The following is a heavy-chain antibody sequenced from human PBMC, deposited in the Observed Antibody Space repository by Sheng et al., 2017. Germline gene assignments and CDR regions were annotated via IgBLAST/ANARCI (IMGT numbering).Heavy chain of an antibody. Sequence: EIQLVESGGDLVQPGGSLRLSCTASGFTFSTYWMNWVRQPPGKGLEWVANINPGGSAKTYVDSVKGRFTISRDNAKNSLYLQMSSLRVEDTAVYYCAGWGDSNYWGQGTLVTVSS. CDR3: AGWGDSNY. D-gene: IGHD4-4*01. CDR2: INPGGSAK. V-gene: IGHV3-7*01. J-gene: IGHJ4*02. CDR1: GFTFSTYW.